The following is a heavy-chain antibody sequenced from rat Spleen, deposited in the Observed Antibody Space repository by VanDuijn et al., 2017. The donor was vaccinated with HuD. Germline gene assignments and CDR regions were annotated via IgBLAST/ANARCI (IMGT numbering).Heavy chain of an antibody. Sequence: EVQLQESGPGLVKPSQSLSLTCSVTGYSITSSYRWNWIRKFPGNKLEWMGYINSAGSTNYNPSLKSRISITRDTSRNQFFLQVNSVTTEDTATYYCARHASGYGVMDAWGQGVMVTVSS. D-gene: IGHD4-3*01. V-gene: IGHV3-3*01. J-gene: IGHJ2*01. CDR3: ARHASGYGVMDA. CDR2: INSAGST. CDR1: GYSITSSYR.